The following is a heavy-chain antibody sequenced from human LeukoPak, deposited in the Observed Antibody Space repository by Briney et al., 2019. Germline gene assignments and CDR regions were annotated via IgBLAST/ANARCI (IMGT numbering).Heavy chain of an antibody. Sequence: GGSLRLSCAASGFTVSTNYMSWVRQAPRKGLEWVSLIYNGGSTYYADPVKGRFTISRDSSKNTVHLQMNSLRAEDTAVYYCARDKASYCSGGSCYGRGAFDIWGQGTMVSVSS. CDR3: ARDKASYCSGGSCYGRGAFDI. CDR2: IYNGGST. D-gene: IGHD2-15*01. J-gene: IGHJ3*02. V-gene: IGHV3-66*01. CDR1: GFTVSTNY.